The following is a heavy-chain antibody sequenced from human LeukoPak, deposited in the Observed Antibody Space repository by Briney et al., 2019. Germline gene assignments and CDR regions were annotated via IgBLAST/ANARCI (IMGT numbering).Heavy chain of an antibody. J-gene: IGHJ3*02. Sequence: SETLSLTCTVSGDAVYYWGWIRQPPGKGLEWIGSIYHSGSTYYNPSLKSRVTISVDTSKNQFSLKLSSVTAADTAVYYCARSYSGSLDAFDIWGQGTMVTVSS. V-gene: IGHV4-38-2*02. CDR3: ARSYSGSLDAFDI. CDR2: IYHSGST. D-gene: IGHD1-26*01. CDR1: GDAVYY.